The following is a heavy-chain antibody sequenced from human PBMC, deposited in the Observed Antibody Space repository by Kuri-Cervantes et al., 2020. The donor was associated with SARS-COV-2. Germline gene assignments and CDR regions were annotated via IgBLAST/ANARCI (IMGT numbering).Heavy chain of an antibody. Sequence: SETLSLTCAVSRGSVSSGSYYWSWIRQPPGKGLEWIGSIYHSGSTYYNPSLKSRVTISVDTSKNQFSLKLSSVTAADTAVYYCARGMVYAIFDYWGQGTLVTVSS. D-gene: IGHD2-8*01. CDR1: RGSVSSGSYY. CDR2: IYHSGST. J-gene: IGHJ4*02. CDR3: ARGMVYAIFDY. V-gene: IGHV4-39*07.